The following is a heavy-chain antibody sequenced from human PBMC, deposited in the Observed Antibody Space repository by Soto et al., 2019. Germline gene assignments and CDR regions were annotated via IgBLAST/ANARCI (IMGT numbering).Heavy chain of an antibody. D-gene: IGHD3-10*01. J-gene: IGHJ6*02. CDR3: ATAFLGPPPRWDV. V-gene: IGHV4-30-2*01. CDR2: MDGAGLT. CDR1: GGSIRSSDYS. Sequence: PSETLSLTWTVSGGSIRSSDYSWSGIRPPPGRGLEGCAYMDGAGLTYYNPSLESRGTMSVDKSKNPFCLNVSCGTAAATAMYYGATAFLGPPPRWDVWGQGTPVTVSS.